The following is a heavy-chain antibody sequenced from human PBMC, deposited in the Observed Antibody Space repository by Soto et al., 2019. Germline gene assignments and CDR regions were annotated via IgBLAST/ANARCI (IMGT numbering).Heavy chain of an antibody. CDR3: ASSYSNYALIDYYYYGMDV. J-gene: IGHJ6*02. V-gene: IGHV1-3*01. CDR2: INAGNGNT. D-gene: IGHD4-4*01. Sequence: GASVKVSCKPSGYTFTSYAMHWVRQAPGQRLEWMGWINAGNGNTKYSQKFQGRVTITRDTSASTAYMELSSPRSEDTAVYYCASSYSNYALIDYYYYGMDVWGHGTTVTVSS. CDR1: GYTFTSYA.